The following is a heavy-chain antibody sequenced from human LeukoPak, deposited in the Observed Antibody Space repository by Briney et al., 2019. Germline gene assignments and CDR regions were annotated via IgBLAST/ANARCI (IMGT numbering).Heavy chain of an antibody. CDR3: AKGLTARPVGYYYGLDV. D-gene: IGHD6-6*01. CDR1: GFTFNSYA. J-gene: IGHJ6*02. V-gene: IGHV3-23*01. Sequence: GGSLRLSCAASGFTFNSYAISWVRQAPGKGLEWVSVMSGSGGDTYHADSVKGRFTISRDISKNTLYLQMNSLRAEDTAVYYCAKGLTARPVGYYYGLDVWGQGTTVTVSS. CDR2: MSGSGGDT.